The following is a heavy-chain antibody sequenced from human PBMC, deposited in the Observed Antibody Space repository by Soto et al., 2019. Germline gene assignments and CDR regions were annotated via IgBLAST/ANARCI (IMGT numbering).Heavy chain of an antibody. V-gene: IGHV3-33*06. CDR2: IWYDGSNK. CDR1: GFTFSSYG. J-gene: IGHJ4*02. CDR3: AKERLARGFDY. Sequence: PGGSLRLSCAASGFTFSSYGMHWVRQAPGKGLEWVAVIWYDGSNKYYADSVKGRFTISRDNSKNTVFLQMNSLRAEDTAVYYCAKERLARGFDYWGQGTLVTVSS.